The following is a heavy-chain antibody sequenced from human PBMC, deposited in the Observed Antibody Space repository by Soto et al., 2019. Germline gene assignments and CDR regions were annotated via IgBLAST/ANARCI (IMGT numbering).Heavy chain of an antibody. Sequence: SETLSLTCTVSGGSISSYYWSWIRQPPGKGLEWIGYIYYSGSTNYNPSLKSRVTISVDTSKNQFSLKLSSVTAADTAVYYCARETWYDSSGYYSRWGQGNLVTVSS. CDR1: GGSISSYY. J-gene: IGHJ4*02. V-gene: IGHV4-59*01. D-gene: IGHD3-22*01. CDR2: IYYSGST. CDR3: ARETWYDSSGYYSR.